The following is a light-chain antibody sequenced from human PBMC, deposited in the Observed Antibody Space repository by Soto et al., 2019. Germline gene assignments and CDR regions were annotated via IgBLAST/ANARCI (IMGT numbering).Light chain of an antibody. V-gene: IGKV1-39*01. J-gene: IGKJ2*01. CDR2: GAS. Sequence: DIQMTQSPSPLSASVGYRVTISCRASQNINMYLNWYQQIPGKAPKLLIFGASWLQTGVPSRFSGSGSGTDFTLTISSLQPEDFAIYYCQQSHSMPYTFGPGTKVDIK. CDR3: QQSHSMPYT. CDR1: QNINMY.